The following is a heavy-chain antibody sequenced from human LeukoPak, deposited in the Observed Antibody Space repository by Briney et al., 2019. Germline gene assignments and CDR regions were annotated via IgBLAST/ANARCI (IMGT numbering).Heavy chain of an antibody. D-gene: IGHD4-17*01. CDR2: IWYDGSNK. CDR1: GLTFSSYG. V-gene: IGHV3-33*01. Sequence: GGSLRLSCAASGLTFSSYGMHWVRQAPGKGLEWVAVIWYDGSNKYYADSVKGRFTISRDNSKNTLYLQMNSLRAEDTAVYYCARDPSLYGDYFDYWGQGTLVTVSS. CDR3: ARDPSLYGDYFDY. J-gene: IGHJ4*02.